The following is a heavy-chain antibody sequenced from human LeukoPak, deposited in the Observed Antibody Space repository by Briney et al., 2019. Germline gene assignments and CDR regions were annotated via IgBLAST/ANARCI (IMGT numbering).Heavy chain of an antibody. D-gene: IGHD6-19*01. J-gene: IGHJ3*02. CDR2: IYYSGST. Sequence: PSQTLSLTCTVSGGSISSSSYYRGWIRQPPGKGLEWIGYIYYSGSTNYNPSLKSRVTISVDTSKNQFSLKLSSVTAADTAVYYCATYSSGWPDAFDIWGQGTMVTVSS. CDR3: ATYSSGWPDAFDI. V-gene: IGHV4-61*05. CDR1: GGSISSSSYY.